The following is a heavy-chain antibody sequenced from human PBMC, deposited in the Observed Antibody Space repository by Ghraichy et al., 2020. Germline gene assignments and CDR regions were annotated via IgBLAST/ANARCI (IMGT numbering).Heavy chain of an antibody. CDR2: ISVSGGST. CDR1: GFTFSSYA. CDR3: AKDSTGDRNFGY. V-gene: IGHV3-23*01. D-gene: IGHD1-14*01. J-gene: IGHJ4*02. Sequence: GGSLRLSCAASGFTFSSYAMSWVRQAPGKGLEWVSSISVSGGSTYYADSVKGRFTISRDNSKNTLYLQMNSLRAEDTAVYYCAKDSTGDRNFGYWGQGTLVTVSS.